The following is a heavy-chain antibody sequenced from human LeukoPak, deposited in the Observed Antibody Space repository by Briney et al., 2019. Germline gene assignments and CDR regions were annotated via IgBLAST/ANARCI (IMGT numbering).Heavy chain of an antibody. CDR2: IYYSGST. CDR3: ARRTYYYDSSGYRTFYYFDY. V-gene: IGHV4-59*08. CDR1: GGSISSYY. J-gene: IGHJ4*02. Sequence: SETLSLTCTVSGGSISSYYWSWIRQPPGKGLEWIGYIYYSGSTNYNPSLKSRVTISVDMSKNQFSLKLSSVTAADTAVYYCARRTYYYDSSGYRTFYYFDYWGQGTLVTVSS. D-gene: IGHD3-22*01.